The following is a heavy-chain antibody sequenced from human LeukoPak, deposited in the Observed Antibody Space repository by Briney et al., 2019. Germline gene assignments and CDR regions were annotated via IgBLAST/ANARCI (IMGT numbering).Heavy chain of an antibody. CDR3: ARTNYNDSSGYYSDY. D-gene: IGHD3-22*01. Sequence: ASVKVSCKASGYTFTGYYMHWVRQAPGQGLEWMGWINPNTGGAYYAQNFQGRVTMTRDTSISTACMELSSLRSDDTAVYFCARTNYNDSSGYYSDYWGQGTLVTVSS. V-gene: IGHV1-2*02. CDR1: GYTFTGYY. J-gene: IGHJ4*02. CDR2: INPNTGGA.